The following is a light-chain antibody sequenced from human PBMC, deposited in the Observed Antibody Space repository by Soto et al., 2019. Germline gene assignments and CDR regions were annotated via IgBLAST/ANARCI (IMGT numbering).Light chain of an antibody. J-gene: IGKJ2*01. Sequence: DIQMTQSPSSLSASVGDRVTITCRASQSISSSLNWYQQKPGKAPKLLIYTASFLQGGVPSRFSGSGSGTDFNLTSTSLQREDFATYACQQGYQTPYTFGQGTKVEIK. V-gene: IGKV1-39*01. CDR2: TAS. CDR1: QSISSS. CDR3: QQGYQTPYT.